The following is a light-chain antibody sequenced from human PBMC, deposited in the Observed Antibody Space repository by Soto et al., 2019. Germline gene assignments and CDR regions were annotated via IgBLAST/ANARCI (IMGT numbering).Light chain of an antibody. V-gene: IGKV3-11*01. J-gene: IGKJ5*01. Sequence: EIVLPQSLATLSLSRGARATLFCRASQSVSSYLAWYQQQPGQAPRLLIYDASNRATGIPARFSGSGCGTDFTPTISSLEPQDFAVYYGQQRSDWPTITVGQATKLDIK. CDR2: DAS. CDR3: QQRSDWPTIT. CDR1: QSVSSY.